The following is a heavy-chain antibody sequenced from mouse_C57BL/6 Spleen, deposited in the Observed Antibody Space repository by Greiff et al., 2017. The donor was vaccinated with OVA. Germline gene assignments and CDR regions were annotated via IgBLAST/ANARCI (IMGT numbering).Heavy chain of an antibody. CDR1: GFTFSNYW. J-gene: IGHJ2*01. V-gene: IGHV6-3*01. D-gene: IGHD1-1*01. CDR2: ISLTSDDYET. CDR3: AACGSSPLDY. Sequence: EVHLVESGGGLVQPGGSMKLSCVASGFTFSNYWMNWVRQSPEKGLEWVAHISLTSDDYETNYELSLKGRFPISRAASKSSVYLQMNNVRAEVTGSDYCAACGSSPLDYWGQGTTLTVSS.